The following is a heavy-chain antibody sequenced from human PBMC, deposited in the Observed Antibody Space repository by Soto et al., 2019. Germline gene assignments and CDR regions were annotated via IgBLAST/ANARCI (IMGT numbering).Heavy chain of an antibody. J-gene: IGHJ4*02. CDR3: ARDFKRYSSPPAPLED. D-gene: IGHD6-13*01. CDR2: IYYSGNT. V-gene: IGHV4-30-4*01. CDR1: GDSISSGDYY. Sequence: SETLSLTCTVSGDSISSGDYYWSWIRQPPGKGLEWIGCIYYSGNTYYNPSLKSRFSISVDTSKNQFSLKLSSVTAADTAVYYCARDFKRYSSPPAPLEDWGLGTPVTVSS.